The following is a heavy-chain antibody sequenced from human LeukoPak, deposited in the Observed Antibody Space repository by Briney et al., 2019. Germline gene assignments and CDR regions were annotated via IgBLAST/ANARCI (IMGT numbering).Heavy chain of an antibody. CDR1: GFTVSSNY. Sequence: GGSLRLSCAASGFTVSSNYMSWVRQAPGKGLEWVSVIYSGGSTYYADSVKGRFTISRDNSKNTLYLQMDNLRAEDTAVYYCARVRVFAKLSVVRPREVNCFDPWGQGTLVTVSS. CDR3: ARVRVFAKLSVVRPREVNCFDP. D-gene: IGHD2-21*01. V-gene: IGHV3-53*01. J-gene: IGHJ5*02. CDR2: IYSGGST.